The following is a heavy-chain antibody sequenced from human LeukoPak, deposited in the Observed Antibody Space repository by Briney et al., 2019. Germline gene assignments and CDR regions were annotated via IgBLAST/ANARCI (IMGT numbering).Heavy chain of an antibody. D-gene: IGHD6-13*01. CDR2: VYSSERV. CDR1: GGSIRSQF. V-gene: IGHV4-4*09. J-gene: IGHJ2*01. CDR3: ARHHGSWTDWYFDL. Sequence: SETLSLTCTVSGGSIRSQFWSWIRQPPGKGLEWIGYVYSSERVDYNPSLKSRVTVSVDTFKNEFSPSLTSVTAADTAVYYCARHHGSWTDWYFDLWGRGTLVIVSS.